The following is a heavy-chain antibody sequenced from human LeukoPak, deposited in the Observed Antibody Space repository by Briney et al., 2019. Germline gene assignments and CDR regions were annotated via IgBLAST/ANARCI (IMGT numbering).Heavy chain of an antibody. CDR3: ARAGGDYYGSDHFDY. D-gene: IGHD3-10*01. Sequence: SQTLSLTCTVSGGSISSGSYYWSWIRQPAGKGLEWIGRIYTSESTNYNPSLKSRVTISVDTSKNQFSLKLSSVTAADTAVYYCARAGGDYYGSDHFDYWGQGTLVTVSS. J-gene: IGHJ4*02. CDR2: IYTSEST. V-gene: IGHV4-61*02. CDR1: GGSISSGSYY.